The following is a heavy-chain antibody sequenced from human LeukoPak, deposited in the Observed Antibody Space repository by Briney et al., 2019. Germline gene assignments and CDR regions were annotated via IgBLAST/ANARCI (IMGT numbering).Heavy chain of an antibody. CDR1: GFTFSSYG. V-gene: IGHV3-30*18. J-gene: IGHJ3*02. Sequence: PGGSLRLSCAASGFTFSSYGMHWVRQAPGKGLEWVAVISYDGSNKYYADSVKGRFTISRDNSNNTLYLQMNSLRAEDTAVYYCAKSSNYYDSSGYDAFDIWGQGTMVTVSS. CDR2: ISYDGSNK. D-gene: IGHD3-22*01. CDR3: AKSSNYYDSSGYDAFDI.